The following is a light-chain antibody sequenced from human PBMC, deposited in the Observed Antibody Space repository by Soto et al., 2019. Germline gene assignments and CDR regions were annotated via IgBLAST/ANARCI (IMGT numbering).Light chain of an antibody. J-gene: IGLJ1*01. Sequence: QSVLTQSPSASGTPGQRVIISCSGSSSNIGSNTVNWFQQLPGTAPKLLIDSNNQRPSGVPDRFSGSKSGTSASLAISGLQSEDEADYYCAAWDDSLKGYVFGTGTKVTVL. V-gene: IGLV1-44*01. CDR1: SSNIGSNT. CDR2: SNN. CDR3: AAWDDSLKGYV.